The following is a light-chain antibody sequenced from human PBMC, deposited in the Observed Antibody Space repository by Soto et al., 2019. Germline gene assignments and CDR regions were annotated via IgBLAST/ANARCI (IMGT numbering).Light chain of an antibody. Sequence: EIVLAQSPGTLSLPPGERGTLSCRASQSVSNYLACYQQKPGQAPRLLIYDASNRATGIPARFSGSGSGTDFTLTISRLEPEDFAVYYCQQYGSSGTFGQGTKVDIK. J-gene: IGKJ1*01. CDR2: DAS. CDR3: QQYGSSGT. CDR1: QSVSNY. V-gene: IGKV3-20*01.